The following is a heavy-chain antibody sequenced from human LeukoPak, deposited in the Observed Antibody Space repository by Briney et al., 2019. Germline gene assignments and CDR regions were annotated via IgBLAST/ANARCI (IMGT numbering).Heavy chain of an antibody. V-gene: IGHV3-21*01. J-gene: IGHJ2*01. Sequence: GGSLRLSCAAYGITFSSYSMNWVRQARGKGLEWVSWISYSSTYIYYADSVKGRFTISRDNAKNSLYLQMNSLRSEDTAVYYCASTPSVGDYYRWYFDFRGRGTLVTVPS. CDR1: GITFSSYS. CDR3: ASTPSVGDYYRWYFDF. D-gene: IGHD1-26*01. CDR2: ISYSSTYI.